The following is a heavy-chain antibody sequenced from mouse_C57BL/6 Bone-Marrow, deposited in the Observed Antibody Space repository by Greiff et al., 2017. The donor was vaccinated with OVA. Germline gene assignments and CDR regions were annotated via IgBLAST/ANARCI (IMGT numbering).Heavy chain of an antibody. D-gene: IGHD2-4*01. J-gene: IGHJ4*01. V-gene: IGHV2-2*01. CDR2: IWSGGST. CDR1: GFSLTSYG. Sequence: VKLQESGPGLVQPSQSLSITCTVSGFSLTSYGVHWVRQSPGKGLEWLGVIWSGGSTDYNAAFISSLSISKDNSKSQVFFKMNSLQADDTAIYYCSRKSCYDYDALYYYAMDYWGQGTSVTVSS. CDR3: SRKSCYDYDALYYYAMDY.